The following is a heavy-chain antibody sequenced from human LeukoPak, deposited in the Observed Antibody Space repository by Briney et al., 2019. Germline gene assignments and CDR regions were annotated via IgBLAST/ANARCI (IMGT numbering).Heavy chain of an antibody. CDR1: GGSLSGYY. CDR2: INHSGST. J-gene: IGHJ4*02. V-gene: IGHV4-34*01. CDR3: ARAADGDWTPDY. D-gene: IGHD4-17*01. Sequence: KPSETLSLTCAVYGGSLSGYYWSWIRQPPGKGLEWIGEINHSGSTNYNPSLKSRVTISVDTSKNQFSLKLSSVTAADTAVYYCARAADGDWTPDYWGQGTLVTVSS.